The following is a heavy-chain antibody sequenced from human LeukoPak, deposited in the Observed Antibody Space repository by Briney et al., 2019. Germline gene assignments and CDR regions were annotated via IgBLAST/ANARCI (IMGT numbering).Heavy chain of an antibody. CDR3: ARASPEGSSVIVV. CDR1: GFTFSSYA. V-gene: IGHV3-30-3*01. CDR2: ISYDGSNK. J-gene: IGHJ3*01. D-gene: IGHD2-2*01. Sequence: GGSLRLSCAASGFTFSSYAMRWVRQAPGKGLEWVAVISYDGSNKYYADSVKGRFTISRDNSKNTLYLQMNSLRAEDTAVYYCARASPEGSSVIVVWGQGTMVTVSS.